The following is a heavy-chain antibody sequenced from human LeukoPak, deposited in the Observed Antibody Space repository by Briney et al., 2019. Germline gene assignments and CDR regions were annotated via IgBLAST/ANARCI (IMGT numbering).Heavy chain of an antibody. CDR2: ISGSGGST. CDR3: AKEDGDLLLWFGEIDAFGI. CDR1: GFTFSSYA. Sequence: GGSLRLSCAASGFTFSSYAMSWVRQAPGKGLEWVSAISGSGGSTYYADSVKGRFTISRDNSKNTLYLQMNSLRAEDTAVYYCAKEDGDLLLWFGEIDAFGIWGQGTMVTVSS. D-gene: IGHD3-10*01. J-gene: IGHJ3*02. V-gene: IGHV3-23*01.